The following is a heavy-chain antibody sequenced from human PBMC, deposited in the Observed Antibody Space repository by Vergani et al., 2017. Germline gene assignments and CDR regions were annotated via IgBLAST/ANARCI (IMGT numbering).Heavy chain of an antibody. CDR3: ARQSGVGSRGAGLIYY. CDR2: IYYSGST. V-gene: IGHV4-39*01. J-gene: IGHJ4*02. CDR1: GGSISSSSYY. D-gene: IGHD1-26*01. Sequence: QLQLQESGPGLVKPSETLSLTCTVSGGSISSSSYYWGWIRQPPGKGLEWIGSIYYSGSTYYNPSLKSRVTISVDTSKNQFSLKLSSVTAADTAVYYCARQSGVGSRGAGLIYYWGQGTLVTVSS.